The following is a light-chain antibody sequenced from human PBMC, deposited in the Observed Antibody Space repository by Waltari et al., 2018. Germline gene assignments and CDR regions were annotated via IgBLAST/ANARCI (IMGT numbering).Light chain of an antibody. Sequence: QTVVTQEPSLTVSPGGTVTLTCGSSTEAVTSGQFPSWFQQRPGQAPRTLIYDTSNKNSWPPARFSGSLRGDKAVLTLSGAQPEDEAEYYCLLSYSGVRMFGGGTKLTVL. CDR1: TEAVTSGQF. CDR2: DTS. CDR3: LLSYSGVRM. J-gene: IGLJ3*02. V-gene: IGLV7-46*01.